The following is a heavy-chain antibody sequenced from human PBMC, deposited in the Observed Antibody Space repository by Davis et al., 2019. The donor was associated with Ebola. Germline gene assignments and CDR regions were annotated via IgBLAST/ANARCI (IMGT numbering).Heavy chain of an antibody. J-gene: IGHJ6*04. CDR3: AKDRVAGLITRRGVDV. D-gene: IGHD2-15*01. Sequence: SLKISCAASGFTFDDYAMHWVRQAPGKGLEWVSGISWNSGSLGYADSVKGRFTISIDNAKNSLYLQMSSLRPEDTALYYCAKDRVAGLITRRGVDVWGKGTTVTVSS. CDR1: GFTFDDYA. V-gene: IGHV3-9*01. CDR2: ISWNSGSL.